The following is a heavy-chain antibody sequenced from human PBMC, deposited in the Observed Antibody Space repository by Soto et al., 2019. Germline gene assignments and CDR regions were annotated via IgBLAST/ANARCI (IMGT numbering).Heavy chain of an antibody. D-gene: IGHD5-18*01. CDR2: ISGSGGST. Sequence: PGGSLRLSCAASGFTFNSYAMNWVRQAPGKGLEWVSAISGSGGSTYYADSVKGRFTISRDNSKNTLYLQMNSLRAEDTAVYYCAKDRKAGDTPMVDIDYWGQGTLVTVSS. J-gene: IGHJ4*02. V-gene: IGHV3-23*01. CDR1: GFTFNSYA. CDR3: AKDRKAGDTPMVDIDY.